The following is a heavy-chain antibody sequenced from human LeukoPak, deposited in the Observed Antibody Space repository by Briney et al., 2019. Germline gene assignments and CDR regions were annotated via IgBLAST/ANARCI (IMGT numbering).Heavy chain of an antibody. Sequence: SETLSLTCTVSSGSISTSNYYWGWVRQPPGKALEWIGNIFYSGSTYYSPSLRSRVTISLDAPRNQFSLKLSSVTAADTAVYYCARRRTVVRGVIRRSFDYWGQGTLVTVSS. CDR2: IFYSGST. V-gene: IGHV4-39*07. CDR3: ARRRTVVRGVIRRSFDY. D-gene: IGHD3-10*01. CDR1: SGSISTSNYY. J-gene: IGHJ4*02.